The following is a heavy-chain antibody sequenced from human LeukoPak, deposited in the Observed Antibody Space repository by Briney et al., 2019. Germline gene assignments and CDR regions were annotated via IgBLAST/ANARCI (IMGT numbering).Heavy chain of an antibody. CDR2: ISSSGSTI. CDR1: GFTFSYYY. CDR3: ARVRLGEFAYYFDY. Sequence: GGSLRLSCAASGFTFSYYYMSWIRQAPGKGLEWVSYISSSGSTIYYADSVKGRFTISRDNAKNSLYLQMNSLRAEDTAVYYCARVRLGEFAYYFDYWGQGTLVTVSS. J-gene: IGHJ4*02. D-gene: IGHD3-16*01. V-gene: IGHV3-11*04.